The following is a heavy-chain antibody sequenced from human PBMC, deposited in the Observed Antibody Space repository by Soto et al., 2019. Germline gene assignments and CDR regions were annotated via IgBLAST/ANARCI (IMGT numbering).Heavy chain of an antibody. CDR1: GGSIYSNDYY. Sequence: SLTCAVSGGSIYSNDYYWGWIRQPPAKGLEWIGNIDYNGVTSYNPSLKTRVTISRDTSKNQFSLKLSSVTAADTAVYYCAGDSSTPYYFDYWGQGTLVTVSS. D-gene: IGHD2-2*01. CDR2: IDYNGVT. J-gene: IGHJ4*02. V-gene: IGHV4-39*07. CDR3: AGDSSTPYYFDY.